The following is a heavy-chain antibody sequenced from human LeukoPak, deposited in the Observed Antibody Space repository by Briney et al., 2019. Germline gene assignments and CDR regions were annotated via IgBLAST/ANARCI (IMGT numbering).Heavy chain of an antibody. D-gene: IGHD6-19*01. V-gene: IGHV3-53*01. CDR2: IYSGGST. Sequence: GGSLRLSCAASGFTVSSNYMSWVRQAPGKGLEWVSVIYSGGSTYYADSVKGRFTISRDNSKNTLYLQMNSLRAEDTAVYYCASHSGVAVAGSPHYYYYYMDVWGKGTTVTVSS. J-gene: IGHJ6*03. CDR1: GFTVSSNY. CDR3: ASHSGVAVAGSPHYYYYYMDV.